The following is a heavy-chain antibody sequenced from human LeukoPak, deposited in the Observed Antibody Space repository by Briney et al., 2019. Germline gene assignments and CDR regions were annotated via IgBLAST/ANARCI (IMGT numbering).Heavy chain of an antibody. CDR3: VRKSDSGMTFDY. CDR1: GYTFSNYY. D-gene: IGHD3-10*01. V-gene: IGHV1-46*01. CDR2: IDPIGGTT. Sequence: GASVKASCKASGYTFSNYYIHWVRQAPGQGLEWMGIIDPIGGTTTYAQNFQGRVTMTRDTSTSTVYMDLSSLRAEDTAVYYCVRKSDSGMTFDYWGQGTLVIVSP. J-gene: IGHJ4*02.